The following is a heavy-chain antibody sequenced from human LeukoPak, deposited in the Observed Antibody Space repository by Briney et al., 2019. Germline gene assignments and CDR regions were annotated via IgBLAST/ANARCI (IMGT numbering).Heavy chain of an antibody. CDR3: ARSYLWFGNTKTYYFDY. CDR1: GGTISSYY. V-gene: IGHV4-59*01. CDR2: IYYSGST. J-gene: IGHJ4*02. D-gene: IGHD3-10*01. Sequence: SETLSLTCTVSGGTISSYYWSWIRQPPGKGLEWIGYIYYSGSTNYNPSLKSRVTISVDTSKNPFSLKLSSVAAADTAVYYCARSYLWFGNTKTYYFDYWGQGTLVTVSS.